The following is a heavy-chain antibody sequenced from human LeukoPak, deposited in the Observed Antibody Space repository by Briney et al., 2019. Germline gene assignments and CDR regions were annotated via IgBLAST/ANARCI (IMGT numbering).Heavy chain of an antibody. Sequence: ASVKASSTASEYTFTSYDINWGRQATGQGLEWMGWMNPNSGNTGYAQKFQGRVTMTRNNSISTAYKELSSLRSEDTAVYYCARHPPGGYSYQKGNWFDPWGQGTLVTVSS. D-gene: IGHD5-18*01. CDR1: EYTFTSYD. V-gene: IGHV1-8*01. CDR3: ARHPPGGYSYQKGNWFDP. CDR2: MNPNSGNT. J-gene: IGHJ5*02.